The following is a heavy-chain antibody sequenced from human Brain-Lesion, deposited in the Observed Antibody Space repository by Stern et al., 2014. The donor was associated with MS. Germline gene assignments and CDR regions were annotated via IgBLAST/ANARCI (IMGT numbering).Heavy chain of an antibody. CDR1: GFTFSYHA. J-gene: IGHJ4*02. D-gene: IGHD4-17*01. CDR3: ARGGAVTTSDYYLDY. V-gene: IGHV3-30*01. CDR2: ISYDGSDK. Sequence: VQLVESGGGVVQPGRSLRLSCAASGFTFSYHAMHWVRQAPGKGLEWVALISYDGSDKNAADSVKGRFTISRDNSRNTLYLQMNSLRVDDTAVYYCARGGAVTTSDYYLDYWGQGSLVTVSS.